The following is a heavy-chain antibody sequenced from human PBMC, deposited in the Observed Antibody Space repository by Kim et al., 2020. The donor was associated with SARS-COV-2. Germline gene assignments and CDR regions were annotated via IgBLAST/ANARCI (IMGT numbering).Heavy chain of an antibody. J-gene: IGHJ4*02. D-gene: IGHD6-19*01. V-gene: IGHV3-33*01. Sequence: YYADSVKGRFTISRDNSKNTLYLQMNSLRAEDTAVYYCARDGGEAVAYLYWGQGTLVTVSS. CDR3: ARDGGEAVAYLY.